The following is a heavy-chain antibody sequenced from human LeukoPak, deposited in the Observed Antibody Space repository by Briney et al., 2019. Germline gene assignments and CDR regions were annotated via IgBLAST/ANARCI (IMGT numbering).Heavy chain of an antibody. V-gene: IGHV4-31*03. Sequence: SETLSLTCTVSGGSINSGGYCWGWIRQHPGKGLEWIGYIYYSGSTYYNPSLKRRVTISVDRAKNQFSLKLSSVTGADTAVYYCTSDVPRSSGYLDHWGQGTLVTVSS. CDR1: GGSINSGGYC. J-gene: IGHJ4*02. CDR3: TSDVPRSSGYLDH. CDR2: IYYSGST. D-gene: IGHD3-22*01.